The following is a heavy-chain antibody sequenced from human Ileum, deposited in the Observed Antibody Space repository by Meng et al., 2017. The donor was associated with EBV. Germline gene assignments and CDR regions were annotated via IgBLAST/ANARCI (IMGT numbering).Heavy chain of an antibody. CDR3: ASSDYYRSDY. Sequence: QVRLQESGPGLGKPSETLSLTCAVSGGSISRSDWWSWVRQPPGKGLEWIGETSHSGSTNYSPSLKSRVTISLDKSKNQLSLKLNSVTAADTAVYYCASSDYYRSDYWGQGTLVTVSS. CDR2: TSHSGST. V-gene: IGHV4-4*02. D-gene: IGHD3-22*01. J-gene: IGHJ4*02. CDR1: GGSISRSDW.